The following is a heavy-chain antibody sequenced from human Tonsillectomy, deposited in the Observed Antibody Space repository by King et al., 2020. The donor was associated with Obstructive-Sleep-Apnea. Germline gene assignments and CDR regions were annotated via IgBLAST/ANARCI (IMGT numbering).Heavy chain of an antibody. CDR2: IYYSGST. D-gene: IGHD6-13*01. CDR1: GGSISSGGYY. CDR3: ARRRSSSWYARGYFDL. V-gene: IGHV4-31*03. J-gene: IGHJ2*01. Sequence: PLQESGPGLVKPSQTLSLTCTVSGGSISSGGYYWSWIRQHPGKGLEWIGYIYYSGSTYYNPSLKSRVTISVDTSKNQFSLKLSSVTAADTAVYYCARRRSSSWYARGYFDLWGRGTLVTVSS.